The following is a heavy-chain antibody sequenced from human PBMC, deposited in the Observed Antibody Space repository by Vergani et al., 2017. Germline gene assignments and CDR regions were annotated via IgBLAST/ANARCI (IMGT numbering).Heavy chain of an antibody. J-gene: IGHJ4*02. CDR3: ARSGGAYVELL. CDR2: IIPILGIA. CDR1: GGTFSSYT. D-gene: IGHD1-7*01. V-gene: IGHV1-69*02. Sequence: QVQLVQSGAEVKKPGASVKVSCKASGGTFSSYTISWVRQAPGQGLEWMGRIIPILGIANYAQKFQGRVTITADKSTSTAYMELSSLRAEDTAVYYCARSGGAYVELLWGQGTLVTVSS.